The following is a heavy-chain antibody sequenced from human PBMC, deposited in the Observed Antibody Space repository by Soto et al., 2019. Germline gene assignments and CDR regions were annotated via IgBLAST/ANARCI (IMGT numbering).Heavy chain of an antibody. Sequence: ETLSLTCTVSGGSISSYYWSWVRQAPGKGLEWVSVIYSGGSTYYADSVKGRFTISRDNSKNTLYLQMNSLRVEDTAVYYCARNYYDSGGGFDYWGQGTLVTVSS. CDR2: IYSGGST. V-gene: IGHV3-53*01. CDR1: GGSISSYY. CDR3: ARNYYDSGGGFDY. J-gene: IGHJ4*02. D-gene: IGHD3-22*01.